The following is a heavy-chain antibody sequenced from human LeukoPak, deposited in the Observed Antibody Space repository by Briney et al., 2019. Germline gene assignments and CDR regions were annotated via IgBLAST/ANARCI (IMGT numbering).Heavy chain of an antibody. CDR3: AREAYGGNSGFDY. CDR2: IYYSGTT. Sequence: PSETLSLTCAVSGGSISNYYWGWIRQPPGKGMEWIGFIYYSGTTTYNPSLTSRVTISVDTSKNQFSLKLTSVTAADTAVYYCAREAYGGNSGFDYWGRGTLVTVSS. J-gene: IGHJ4*02. CDR1: GGSISNYY. V-gene: IGHV4-59*01. D-gene: IGHD4-23*01.